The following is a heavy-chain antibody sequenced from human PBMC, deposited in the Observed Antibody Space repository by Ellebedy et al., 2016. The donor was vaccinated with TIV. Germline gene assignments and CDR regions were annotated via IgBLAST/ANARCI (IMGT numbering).Heavy chain of an antibody. CDR1: GYTFTNYY. D-gene: IGHD1-26*01. CDR3: ARGRSGSSDFAF. CDR2: INPSSGGT. V-gene: IGHV1-2*02. J-gene: IGHJ4*02. Sequence: AASVKVSCKASGYTFTNYYIHWVRQAPGQGLEWVGWINPSSGGTNSAQKFQGRVTMSRDTSISTGYLDLSRLTSDDSALYYCARGRSGSSDFAFWGQGTLITVSS.